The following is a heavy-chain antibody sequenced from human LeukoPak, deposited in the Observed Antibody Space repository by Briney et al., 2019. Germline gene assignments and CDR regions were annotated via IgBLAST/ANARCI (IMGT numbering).Heavy chain of an antibody. CDR3: ARDIWSGYVGGSYRVNWLDP. V-gene: IGHV1-2*02. CDR1: AYTFTGYY. Sequence: ASVKVSCKASAYTFTGYYVHWVRQAPGQGLEWMGWINPNSGVTNYAQNFQGRVTLTSDTSTNTAYMELSSLRSDDTAVYYCARDIWSGYVGGSYRVNWLDPWGQGTLVTVSS. D-gene: IGHD3-16*02. CDR2: INPNSGVT. J-gene: IGHJ5*02.